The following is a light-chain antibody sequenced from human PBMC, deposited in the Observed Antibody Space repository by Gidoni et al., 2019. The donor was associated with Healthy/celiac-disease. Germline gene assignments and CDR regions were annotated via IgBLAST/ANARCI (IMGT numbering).Light chain of an antibody. CDR3: QQYGSSPLFT. CDR2: GAS. J-gene: IGKJ3*01. V-gene: IGKV3-20*01. Sequence: EIVLTQSPGTLSLSPGERATLSCRASQSVSSSYLDWYQQKPGQAPRLLIYGASSRATGIPDRFSGSWSGTDFTLTISRLDPEDFALYYWQQYGSSPLFTFGPGTKVDIK. CDR1: QSVSSSY.